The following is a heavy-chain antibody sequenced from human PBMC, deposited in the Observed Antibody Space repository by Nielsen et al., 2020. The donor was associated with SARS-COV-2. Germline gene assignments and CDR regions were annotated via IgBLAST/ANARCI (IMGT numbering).Heavy chain of an antibody. CDR2: ITANNGNV. CDR1: DNTFFSYS. CDR3: ARVASGVVPGPLGIGMWYSYYYMDV. V-gene: IGHV1-18*04. J-gene: IGHJ6*03. D-gene: IGHD2-2*01. Sequence: ASVKVSCKASDNTFFSYSIIWVRQAPGQGLEWMGRITANNGNVNYEQNLQDRVTMTADASTTTVYMDLRSLRFDDTAIYYCARVASGVVPGPLGIGMWYSYYYMDVWGKGTTVTVSS.